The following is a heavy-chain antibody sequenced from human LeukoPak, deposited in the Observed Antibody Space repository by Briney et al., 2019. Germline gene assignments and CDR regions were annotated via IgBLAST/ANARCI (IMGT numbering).Heavy chain of an antibody. CDR1: GYTFTSYD. D-gene: IGHD3-22*01. V-gene: IGHV1-46*01. Sequence: GASVKVSCKASGYTFTSYDMHWVRQAPGQGLECMGIINPSGGSTSYAQKFQGRVTMTRDMSTSIVYMELSSLRSEDTAVYFCARDLGGVAGPSSGYNWFDPWGQGTLVTVSS. J-gene: IGHJ5*02. CDR3: ARDLGGVAGPSSGYNWFDP. CDR2: INPSGGST.